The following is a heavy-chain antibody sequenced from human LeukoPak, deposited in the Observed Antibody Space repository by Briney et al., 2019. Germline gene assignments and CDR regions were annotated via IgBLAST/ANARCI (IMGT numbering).Heavy chain of an antibody. J-gene: IGHJ4*02. CDR2: INTDSSDI. CDR1: GFTFSRYA. Sequence: PGGSLRLSCAASGFTFSRYAMNWVRQAPGKGLEWVSYINTDSSDIHYADSVRGRFTISRDNARNTLYLQLSSLRAEDSAVYYCARDTSQPGLIDSWGQGTLVTVSS. D-gene: IGHD2-2*01. V-gene: IGHV3-21*05. CDR3: ARDTSQPGLIDS.